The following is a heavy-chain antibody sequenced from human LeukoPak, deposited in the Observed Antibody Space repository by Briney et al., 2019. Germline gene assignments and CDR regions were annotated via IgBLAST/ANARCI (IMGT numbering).Heavy chain of an antibody. CDR3: ARENYYDSSGRFYYFDY. V-gene: IGHV4-30-2*01. J-gene: IGHJ4*02. D-gene: IGHD3-22*01. Sequence: SETLSLTCAVSGGSISSGGYSWSWIRQPPGKGLEWIGYIYHSGSTYYNPSLKSRVTISVDRSKNQFSLKLSSVTTADTAVYYCARENYYDSSGRFYYFDYWGQGTLVTVSS. CDR1: GGSISSGGYS. CDR2: IYHSGST.